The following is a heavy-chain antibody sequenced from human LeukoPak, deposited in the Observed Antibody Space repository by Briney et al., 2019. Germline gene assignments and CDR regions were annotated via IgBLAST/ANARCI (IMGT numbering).Heavy chain of an antibody. V-gene: IGHV3-21*04. CDR1: GFTFSSYS. J-gene: IGHJ4*02. CDR3: ARGQTTVTN. D-gene: IGHD4-17*01. CDR2: ISGTSNSYK. Sequence: GGSLRLSCAASGFTFSSYSLNWARQAPGKGLEWISSISGTSNSYKYYADSVKGRFTISRDNAKNSLYLQMNSLRAEDTAVYYCARGQTTVTNWGQGTLVTVSS.